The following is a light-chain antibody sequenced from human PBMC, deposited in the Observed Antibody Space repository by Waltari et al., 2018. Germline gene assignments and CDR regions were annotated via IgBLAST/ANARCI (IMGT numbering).Light chain of an antibody. CDR1: SNTAGNQG. CDR2: RNN. CDR3: SAWDSNLSAWV. J-gene: IGLJ3*02. V-gene: IGLV10-54*04. Sequence: QAGLAQPPSVSKGLRQTATFTCTGNSNTAGNQGAAWLQQHRGRPPKLLSDRNNNRPSGISERFFASRSGNTASLTIAGLQAEDEADYYCSAWDSNLSAWVFGGGTKVTVL.